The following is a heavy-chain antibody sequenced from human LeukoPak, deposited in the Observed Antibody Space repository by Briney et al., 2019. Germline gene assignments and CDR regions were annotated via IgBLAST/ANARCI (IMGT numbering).Heavy chain of an antibody. V-gene: IGHV5-51*01. Sequence: GESLKISCKGSGYSFTTYWIGWVLQMPGKGLEWMVIIYPGDSDTRYSPSFQGQVTISADKSISTAYLQWSSLKASDTAMYYCARHHYDFWSGYYPDYWGQGTLVTVSS. CDR3: ARHHYDFWSGYYPDY. CDR1: GYSFTTYW. D-gene: IGHD3-3*01. J-gene: IGHJ4*02. CDR2: IYPGDSDT.